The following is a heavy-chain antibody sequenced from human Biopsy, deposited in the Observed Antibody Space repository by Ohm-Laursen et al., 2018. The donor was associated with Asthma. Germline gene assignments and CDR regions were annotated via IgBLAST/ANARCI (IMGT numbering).Heavy chain of an antibody. D-gene: IGHD4-23*01. CDR2: LHYSGSPYYT. Sequence: SDTLSLTCTVSGGSISNSNYYWGWIRQSPGKGLEWIGSLHYSGSPYYTFYNPSLESRVTISLDASKNEFSLKVDSVTAADTAVYYCARLTGNFRIDYWGQGTLVTVSS. CDR3: ARLTGNFRIDY. CDR1: GGSISNSNYY. V-gene: IGHV4-39*01. J-gene: IGHJ4*02.